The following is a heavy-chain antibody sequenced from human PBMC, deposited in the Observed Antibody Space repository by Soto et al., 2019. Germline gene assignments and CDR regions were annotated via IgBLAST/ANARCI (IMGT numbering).Heavy chain of an antibody. CDR1: GFSLSTSGVG. J-gene: IGHJ5*02. Sequence: QITLKESGPTLVKPTQTLTLTCTFSGFSLSTSGVGVGWIRQPPGKALEWLALIYWDDDKRYSPSLKSRLTITKDTSKNQVVLTMTNMDPVDTATYYCAHRQRDDILTRRGFDPWGQGTLVTVSS. V-gene: IGHV2-5*02. CDR3: AHRQRDDILTRRGFDP. D-gene: IGHD3-9*01. CDR2: IYWDDDK.